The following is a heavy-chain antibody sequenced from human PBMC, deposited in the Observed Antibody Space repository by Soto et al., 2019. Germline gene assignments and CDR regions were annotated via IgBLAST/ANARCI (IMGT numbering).Heavy chain of an antibody. CDR1: DDSIGSDS. Sequence: ENLYISCAVSDDSIGSDSWTCVGQPSGKGMEWIGRIYTSGSTNYNPSLKSRVTMSVDTSKNQFSLKLSSVTAADTAVDYCASGVWGWLRRGDYDCMDVSGQGTTVT. CDR3: ASGVWGWLRRGDYDCMDV. V-gene: IGHV4-4*07. J-gene: IGHJ6*02. CDR2: IYTSGST. D-gene: IGHD5-12*01.